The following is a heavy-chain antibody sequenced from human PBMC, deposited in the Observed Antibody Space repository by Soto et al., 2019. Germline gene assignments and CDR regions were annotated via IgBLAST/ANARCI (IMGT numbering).Heavy chain of an antibody. Sequence: PGESLKISCKGSGYSFTSYWISWVRQMPGKGLEWMGRIDPSDSYTNYSPSFQGHVTISADKSISTAYLQWSSLKASDTAMYYCARPVYYYDSSGYLTPYYYYGMDVWGQGTTVTVS. J-gene: IGHJ6*02. D-gene: IGHD3-22*01. CDR3: ARPVYYYDSSGYLTPYYYYGMDV. CDR2: IDPSDSYT. V-gene: IGHV5-10-1*01. CDR1: GYSFTSYW.